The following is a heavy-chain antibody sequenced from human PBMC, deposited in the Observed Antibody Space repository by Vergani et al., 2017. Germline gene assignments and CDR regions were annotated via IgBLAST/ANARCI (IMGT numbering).Heavy chain of an antibody. D-gene: IGHD1-26*01. CDR2: ISGSGGST. V-gene: IGHV3-23*01. CDR1: GFTFSSYA. Sequence: EVQLLESGGGLVQPGGSLRLSCAASGFTFSSYAMSWVRQAPGKGLEWVSAISGSGGSTYYADSLKGRFTISRDNSKNTLYLQMNSLRAADTAVYYCAKVRSGSYLGDWFDPWGQGTLVTVSS. CDR3: AKVRSGSYLGDWFDP. J-gene: IGHJ5*02.